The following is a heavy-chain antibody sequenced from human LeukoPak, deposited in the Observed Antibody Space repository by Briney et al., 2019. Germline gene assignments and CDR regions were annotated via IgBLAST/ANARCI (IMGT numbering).Heavy chain of an antibody. CDR3: ARDRLLLLNY. V-gene: IGHV3-21*01. J-gene: IGHJ4*02. D-gene: IGHD3-22*01. Sequence: GGSLRLSCAASGFTFSSYWMSWVRQAPGKGLEWVSSISSSSSYIYYADSVKGRFTISRDNAKNSLYLQMNSLRAEDTAVYYCARDRLLLLNYWGQGTLVTVSS. CDR1: GFTFSSYW. CDR2: ISSSSSYI.